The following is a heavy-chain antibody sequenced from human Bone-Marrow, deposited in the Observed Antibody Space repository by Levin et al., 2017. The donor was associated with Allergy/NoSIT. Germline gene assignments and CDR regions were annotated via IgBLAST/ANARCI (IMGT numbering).Heavy chain of an antibody. J-gene: IGHJ4*02. CDR3: AREGYCSSTSCKYYFDY. V-gene: IGHV4-4*07. D-gene: IGHD2-2*01. CDR2: IYTSGST. CDR1: GGSISSYY. Sequence: GSLRLSCTVSGGSISSYYWSWIRQPAGKGLEWIGRIYTSGSTNYNPSLKSRVTMSVDTSKNQFSLKLSSVTAADTAVYYCAREGYCSSTSCKYYFDYWGQGTLVTVSS.